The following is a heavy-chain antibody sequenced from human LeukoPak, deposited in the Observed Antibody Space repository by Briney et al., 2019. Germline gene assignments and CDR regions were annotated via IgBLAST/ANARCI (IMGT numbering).Heavy chain of an antibody. D-gene: IGHD1-7*01. CDR3: ARGPRTGTAFYYYGMDV. V-gene: IGHV3-30*04. J-gene: IGHJ6*02. Sequence: GGSLRLSCAASGFTFSGYAMHWVRQAPGKGPEWVAIISYDGRNKYYADSVKGRFTISRDDSKNTLYVQMNSLRAEDTAVYYCARGPRTGTAFYYYGMDVWGQGTTVTVSS. CDR2: ISYDGRNK. CDR1: GFTFSGYA.